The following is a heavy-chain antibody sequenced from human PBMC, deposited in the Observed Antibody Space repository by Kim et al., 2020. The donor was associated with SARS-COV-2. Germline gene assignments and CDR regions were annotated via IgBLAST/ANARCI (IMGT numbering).Heavy chain of an antibody. CDR1: GFTFSSYW. CDR2: INSDGIT. V-gene: IGHV3-74*01. Sequence: GGSLRLSCAASGFTFSSYWMHWVRQAPGKGLVWVARINSDGITAYADSVKGRFTISRDNAKDTLYLQMNSLRAEDTAVYYCARAYYGSGSYYTRPDYWG. D-gene: IGHD3-10*01. J-gene: IGHJ4*01. CDR3: ARAYYGSGSYYTRPDY.